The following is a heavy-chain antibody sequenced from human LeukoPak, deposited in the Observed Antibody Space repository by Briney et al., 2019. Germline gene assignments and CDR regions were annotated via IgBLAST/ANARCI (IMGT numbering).Heavy chain of an antibody. CDR1: GYTFTSYG. V-gene: IGHV1-18*01. D-gene: IGHD6-13*01. CDR3: ARDGSSSWYEGWFDP. J-gene: IGHJ5*02. Sequence: ASVKVSCKASGYTFTSYGISWVRQAPGQGLEWMGWISAYNGNINYAQKLQGRVTMTTDTSTSTAYMELRSLRSGDTAVYYCARDGSSSWYEGWFDPWGQGTLVTVSS. CDR2: ISAYNGNI.